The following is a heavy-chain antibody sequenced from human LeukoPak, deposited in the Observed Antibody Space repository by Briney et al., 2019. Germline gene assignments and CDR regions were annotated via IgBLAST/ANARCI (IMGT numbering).Heavy chain of an antibody. CDR3: ARHADYGDLLNWFDP. D-gene: IGHD4-17*01. CDR2: IYYSGST. CDR1: GGSISSYY. J-gene: IGHJ5*02. V-gene: IGHV4-59*08. Sequence: PSETLSLTCTVSGGSISSYYWSWIRQPPGKGLEWIGYIYYSGSTNYNPSLKSRVTISVDTSKNQFTLKLSSVTAADTAVYYCARHADYGDLLNWFDPWGQGTLVTVSS.